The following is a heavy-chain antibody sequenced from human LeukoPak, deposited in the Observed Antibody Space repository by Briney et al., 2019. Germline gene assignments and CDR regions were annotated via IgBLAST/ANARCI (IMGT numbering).Heavy chain of an antibody. Sequence: PSETLSLTCSVSGYPISSAYYWSWIRQPAGEGLEWIGRIYTSGSTNYNPSLKSRVTMSVDTSKNQFSLKLSSVTAADTAVYYCARGLGGSLAVAGDYYMDVWGKGTTVTISS. CDR1: GYPISSAYY. J-gene: IGHJ6*03. D-gene: IGHD6-19*01. CDR2: IYTSGST. CDR3: ARGLGGSLAVAGDYYMDV. V-gene: IGHV4-4*07.